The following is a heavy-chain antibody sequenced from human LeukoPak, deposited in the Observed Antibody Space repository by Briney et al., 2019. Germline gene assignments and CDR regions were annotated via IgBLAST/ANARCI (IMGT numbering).Heavy chain of an antibody. CDR3: ARDLAMYSPDLDY. J-gene: IGHJ4*02. V-gene: IGHV1-2*02. CDR2: INPKTGVT. D-gene: IGHD1-26*01. Sequence: ADSVKVSCKASGYTFTDYYLHWVRQAPGHGLEWMGWINPKTGVTKYAQNFQGRVTMTRDTSINTAYMEVSRLRSDDTAVFYCARDLAMYSPDLDYWGQGTLVTVS. CDR1: GYTFTDYY.